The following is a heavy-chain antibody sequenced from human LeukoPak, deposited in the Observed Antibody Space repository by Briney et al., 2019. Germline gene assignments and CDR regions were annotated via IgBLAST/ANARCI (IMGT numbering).Heavy chain of an antibody. CDR1: GFTFSDYY. J-gene: IGHJ4*02. D-gene: IGHD3-22*01. CDR3: VRAYSRGYSDDFDY. Sequence: GGSLRLSCAASGFTFSDYYMSWFRQAPGKGLEWLSYINGNNGTIYYADSVRGRFTISRDNAKNSVYLQMNSLRGEDAAVYYCVRAYSRGYSDDFDYWGQGTLVTVSS. CDR2: INGNNGTI. V-gene: IGHV3-11*01.